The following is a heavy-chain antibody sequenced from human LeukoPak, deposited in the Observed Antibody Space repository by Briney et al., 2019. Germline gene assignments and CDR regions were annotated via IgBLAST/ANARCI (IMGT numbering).Heavy chain of an antibody. D-gene: IGHD5-18*01. V-gene: IGHV1-2*04. CDR2: INPNSGGT. CDR1: GYTFTGYY. Sequence: GASVKVSCKASGYTFTGYYMHWVRQAPGQGLEWMGWINPNSGGTNYAQKFQGWVTMTRDTSISTAYMELSRLRSDDTAVYYCASVGGYSYGTFDYWGQGTLVTVSS. CDR3: ASVGGYSYGTFDY. J-gene: IGHJ4*02.